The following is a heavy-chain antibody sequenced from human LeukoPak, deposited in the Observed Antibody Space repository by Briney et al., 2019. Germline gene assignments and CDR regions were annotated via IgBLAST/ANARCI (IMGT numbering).Heavy chain of an antibody. CDR3: AKDHLPGIVVADRDY. D-gene: IGHD6-19*01. CDR1: GFTFSDHY. J-gene: IGHJ4*02. V-gene: IGHV3-72*01. CDR2: TRNKANSYTT. Sequence: QPGGSLRLSCAASGFTFSDHYMDWVRQAPGKGLEWVGRTRNKANSYTTEYAASVKGRFTISRDDSKNSVYLQMNSLKTEDTAVYYCAKDHLPGIVVADRDYWGLGTLVTVSS.